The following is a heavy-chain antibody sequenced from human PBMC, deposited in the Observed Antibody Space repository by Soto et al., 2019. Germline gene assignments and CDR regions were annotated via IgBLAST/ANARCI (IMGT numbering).Heavy chain of an antibody. J-gene: IGHJ4*02. Sequence: QVQLVQSGAEVKKPGSSVQVSCKASGGTFSSYAISWVRQAPGQGLEWMGGIIPIFGTANYAQKFQGRVTITEDKSTSTDYMELSSLRSEDTAVYYCAATDPINSSGRGYYFDYWGQGTLVTVSS. D-gene: IGHD6-19*01. CDR3: AATDPINSSGRGYYFDY. CDR2: IIPIFGTA. CDR1: GGTFSSYA. V-gene: IGHV1-69*06.